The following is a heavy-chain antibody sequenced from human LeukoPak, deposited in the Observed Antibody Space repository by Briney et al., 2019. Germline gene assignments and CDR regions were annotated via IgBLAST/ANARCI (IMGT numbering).Heavy chain of an antibody. J-gene: IGHJ3*02. V-gene: IGHV3-33*01. D-gene: IGHD6-13*01. CDR2: IWYDGSNK. Sequence: GGSLRLSCAASGFTFSSYGMHWVRQAPGKGLEWVAVIWYDGSNKYYADSVKGRFTVSRDNSKNTLYLQMNSLRAEDTAVYYCARKRTGGSSWYNDAFDIWGQGTMVTVSS. CDR1: GFTFSSYG. CDR3: ARKRTGGSSWYNDAFDI.